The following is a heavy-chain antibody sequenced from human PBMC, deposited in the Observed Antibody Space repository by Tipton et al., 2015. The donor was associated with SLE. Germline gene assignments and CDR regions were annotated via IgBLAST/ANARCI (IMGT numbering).Heavy chain of an antibody. CDR2: IYYSGST. CDR1: GGSISSSSYY. D-gene: IGHD1-1*01. CDR3: ARGYGPVVS. Sequence: TLSLTCTVSGGSISSSSYYWGWIRQPPGKGLEWIGSIYYSGSTYYNPSLKSRVTISVDTSKNQFSLKLSSVTAADTAVYYCARGYGPVVSWGQGTLVTVSS. J-gene: IGHJ4*02. V-gene: IGHV4-39*07.